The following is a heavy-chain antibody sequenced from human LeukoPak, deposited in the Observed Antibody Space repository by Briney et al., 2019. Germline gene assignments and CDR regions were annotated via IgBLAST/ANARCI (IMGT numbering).Heavy chain of an antibody. V-gene: IGHV3-7*02. D-gene: IGHD3-3*01. CDR2: IKQDGSEK. CDR1: GFTFSSYD. J-gene: IGHJ4*02. Sequence: GGSLRLSCAASGFTFSSYDMHWVRQATGKGLEWVANIKQDGSEKYYVDSVKGRFTISRDNAKNSLYLQMNSLRAEDTAVYYCARARLDFWSGPSDYWGQGTLVTVSS. CDR3: ARARLDFWSGPSDY.